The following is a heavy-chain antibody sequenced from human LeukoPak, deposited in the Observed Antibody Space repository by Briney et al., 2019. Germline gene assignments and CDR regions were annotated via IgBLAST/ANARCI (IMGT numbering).Heavy chain of an antibody. D-gene: IGHD6-13*01. CDR2: ISGNDDKT. J-gene: IGHJ4*02. CDR3: AKQGYTSSWLYFDY. CDR1: GFTFSSYA. V-gene: IGHV3-23*01. Sequence: GGSLRLSCAASGFTFSSYAISWVRQAPGKGLEWVTVISGNDDKTYYADSVKGRFTISRDNSKNTLYLQLNSLRAEDTAVYYCAKQGYTSSWLYFDYWGQETLVSVS.